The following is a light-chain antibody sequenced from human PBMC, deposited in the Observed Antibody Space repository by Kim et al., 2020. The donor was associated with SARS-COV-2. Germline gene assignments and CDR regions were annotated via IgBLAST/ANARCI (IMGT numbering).Light chain of an antibody. CDR2: GAS. J-gene: IGKJ2*01. V-gene: IGKV3-20*01. Sequence: SPGERATPSSRTSQTISTTYLAWYQQKPGQAPRLLIFGASSRATGIPDRFSGSGSGTDFTLTISRLEPEDFAVYYCQQYSSSPPYTFGQGTKLEI. CDR1: QTISTTY. CDR3: QQYSSSPPYT.